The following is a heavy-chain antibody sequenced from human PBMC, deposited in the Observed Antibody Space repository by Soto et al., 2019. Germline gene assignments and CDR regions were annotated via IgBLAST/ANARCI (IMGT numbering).Heavy chain of an antibody. CDR3: ARPLSGVCHFYGMEV. CDR1: GFTFTNYA. V-gene: IGHV3-30-3*01. D-gene: IGHD3-10*02. Sequence: QVQLVESGGGVVQPGRSLRLSCAASGFTFTNYALNWVRQTPGKGLEWVAVVSYDGSHKYYADSVKGRFTISRDNSNNTPSLQINTLRAVDTAEYYCARPLSGVCHFYGMEVWGQGTTVTVPS. CDR2: VSYDGSHK. J-gene: IGHJ6*02.